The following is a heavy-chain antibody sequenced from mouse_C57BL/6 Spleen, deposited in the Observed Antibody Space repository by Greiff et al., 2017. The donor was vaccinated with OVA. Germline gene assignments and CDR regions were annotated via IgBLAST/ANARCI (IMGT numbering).Heavy chain of an antibody. J-gene: IGHJ3*01. CDR3: ARRGSYYDYDWFAD. CDR1: GYTFTDYY. CDR2: INPNNGGT. Sequence: EVQLQQSGPELVKPGASVKISCKASGYTFTDYYLNWVKQSPGKSLEWIGDINPNNGGTSYNQKFKGKATLTVDTSSSTASLQLRSLTSEDSAADIYARRGSYYDYDWFADWGKGTLVTVSA. V-gene: IGHV1-26*01. D-gene: IGHD2-4*01.